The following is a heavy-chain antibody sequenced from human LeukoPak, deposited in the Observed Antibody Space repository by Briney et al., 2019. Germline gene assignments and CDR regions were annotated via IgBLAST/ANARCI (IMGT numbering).Heavy chain of an antibody. D-gene: IGHD3-22*01. J-gene: IGHJ4*02. CDR2: IIPIFGIA. V-gene: IGHV1-69*04. CDR3: AREGDYDSSGYYFDY. CDR1: GGTFSSYA. Sequence: ASVKVPCKASGGTFSSYAISWVRQAPGQGLEWMGRIIPIFGIANYAQKFQGRVTITADKSTSTAYMELSSLRSEDTAVYYCAREGDYDSSGYYFDYWGQGTLVTVSS.